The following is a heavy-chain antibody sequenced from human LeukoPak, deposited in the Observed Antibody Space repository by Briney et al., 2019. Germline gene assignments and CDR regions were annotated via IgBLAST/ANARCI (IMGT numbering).Heavy chain of an antibody. D-gene: IGHD6-19*01. CDR3: ATVASGWYPDY. CDR2: IDSSGIT. V-gene: IGHV4-59*01. J-gene: IGHJ4*02. Sequence: SETLSLTCTVSGGSISSFYYTWIRQPPGKGLEWIGYIDSSGITNYNSSLNSRVTISLDTSQNQFSLKLNSVTAADTAVHYCATVASGWYPDYWGQGTLVAVSS. CDR1: GGSISSFY.